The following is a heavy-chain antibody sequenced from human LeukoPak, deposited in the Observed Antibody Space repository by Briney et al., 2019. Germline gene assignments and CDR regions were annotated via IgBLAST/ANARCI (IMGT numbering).Heavy chain of an antibody. CDR3: ARAHYDSSYYYYGMDV. Sequence: SETLSLTCTVSGGSISSYYWSWIRQPPGKGLEWIGYIYYSGSTNYNPSLKSRVTISVNTSKNQFSLKLSSVTAADTAVYYCARAHYDSSYYYYGMDVWGQGTTVTVSS. D-gene: IGHD3-22*01. V-gene: IGHV4-59*01. J-gene: IGHJ6*02. CDR2: IYYSGST. CDR1: GGSISSYY.